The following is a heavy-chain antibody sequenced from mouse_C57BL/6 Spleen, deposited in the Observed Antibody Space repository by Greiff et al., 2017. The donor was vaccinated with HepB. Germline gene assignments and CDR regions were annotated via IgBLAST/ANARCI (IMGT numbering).Heavy chain of an antibody. D-gene: IGHD2-1*01. V-gene: IGHV1-82*01. CDR1: GYAFSSSW. CDR3: ADYYGNSDYAMDY. Sequence: QLKQSGPELVKPGASVKISCKASGYAFSSSWMNWVKQRPGKGLEWIGRIYPGDGDTNYNGKFKGKATLTADKSSSTAYMQLSSLTSEDSAVYFCADYYGNSDYAMDYWGQGTSVTVSS. J-gene: IGHJ4*01. CDR2: IYPGDGDT.